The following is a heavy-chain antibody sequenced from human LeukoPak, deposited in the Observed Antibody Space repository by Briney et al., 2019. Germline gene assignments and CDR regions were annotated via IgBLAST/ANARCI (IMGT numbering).Heavy chain of an antibody. D-gene: IGHD2-2*01. Sequence: GGSLRLSCAASGFTFSSYAMSWVRQAPGKGLEWVSAISGSGGSTYYADSVKGRFTVSRDNSKNTLYLQMNSLRAEDTAVYYCAKDPSAFKVPAAADYWGQGTLVTVSS. J-gene: IGHJ4*02. V-gene: IGHV3-23*01. CDR3: AKDPSAFKVPAAADY. CDR1: GFTFSSYA. CDR2: ISGSGGST.